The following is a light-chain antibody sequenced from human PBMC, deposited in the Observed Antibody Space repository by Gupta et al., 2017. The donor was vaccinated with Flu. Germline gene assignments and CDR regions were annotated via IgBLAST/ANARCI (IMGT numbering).Light chain of an antibody. Sequence: DIQTTQTLSTLSASVGNRVTISCRASQSMSNYLHWYQQRAGKAPKLLIYAASSLQSGVPSRFSGSSSGTDFTLTISSLQPDDFAPYYCHECYSSPSFGQGTKMEIK. J-gene: IGKJ2*03. V-gene: IGKV1-39*01. CDR3: HECYSSPS. CDR1: QSMSNY. CDR2: AAS.